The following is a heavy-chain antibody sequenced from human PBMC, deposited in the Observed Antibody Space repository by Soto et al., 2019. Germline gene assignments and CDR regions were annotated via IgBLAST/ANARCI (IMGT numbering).Heavy chain of an antibody. CDR2: IGGSGSSA. V-gene: IGHV3-23*01. CDR1: GFTFKNFA. CDR3: AKDAVAYNGEWDWFDL. J-gene: IGHJ5*02. D-gene: IGHD3-10*01. Sequence: EVQLLESGGGLVQPGGSLRLSCAASGFTFKNFAVSWVRQAPGKGMEWVSAIGGSGSSANYADSVKGRFTVSRDDSKSTLYLQMSGPRVDDTALYYCAKDAVAYNGEWDWFDLWGQGTLVTVSS.